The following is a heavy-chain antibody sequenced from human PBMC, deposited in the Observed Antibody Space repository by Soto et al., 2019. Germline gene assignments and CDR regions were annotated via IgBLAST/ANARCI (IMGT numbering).Heavy chain of an antibody. J-gene: IGHJ4*02. CDR3: ARRGDYVGGFDC. CDR2: IYYSGST. Sequence: PSETLSLTCTVSGGSISSSSYYWGWIRQPPGKGLEWIGSIYYSGSTYYNPSLKSRVTISVDTSKNQFSLKLSSVTAADTAVYYCARRGDYVGGFDCWGQGTLVTVSS. D-gene: IGHD4-17*01. V-gene: IGHV4-39*01. CDR1: GGSISSSSYY.